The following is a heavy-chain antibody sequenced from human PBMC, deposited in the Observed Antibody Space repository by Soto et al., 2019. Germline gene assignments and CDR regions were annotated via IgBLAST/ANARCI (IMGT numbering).Heavy chain of an antibody. CDR1: GFTFSSYW. Sequence: EVQLVESGGGLVQPGGSLRLSCAASGFTFSSYWMHWVRQAPGKGLVWVSRLKSDGSGTTYADSMKGRLTISRDNAKNTLYLQMNSLRAEDTAVYYCVRGDGDYYDGNGYLGRHWGQGTLVTVSS. D-gene: IGHD3-22*01. V-gene: IGHV3-74*01. J-gene: IGHJ4*02. CDR2: LKSDGSGT. CDR3: VRGDGDYYDGNGYLGRH.